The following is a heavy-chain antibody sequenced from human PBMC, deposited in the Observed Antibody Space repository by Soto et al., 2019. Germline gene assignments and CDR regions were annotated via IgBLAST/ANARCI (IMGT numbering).Heavy chain of an antibody. CDR2: IIPILGIA. J-gene: IGHJ6*02. CDR1: GGTFSSYT. CDR3: ARDRVLRYYDSSGYYLPGYYGMDV. V-gene: IGHV1-69*04. Sequence: GASVKVSCKASGGTFSSYTISWVRQAPGQGLEWMGRIIPILGIANYAQKFQGRVTITADKSTSTAYMELSSLRSEDTAVYYCARDRVLRYYDSSGYYLPGYYGMDVWGQGTTVTVSS. D-gene: IGHD3-22*01.